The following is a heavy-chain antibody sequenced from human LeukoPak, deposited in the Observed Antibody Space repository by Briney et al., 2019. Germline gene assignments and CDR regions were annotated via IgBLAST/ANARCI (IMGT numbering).Heavy chain of an antibody. CDR2: IYYSGST. V-gene: IGHV4-59*01. Sequence: SSETLSLTCTVSGGSISSYYWSWIRQPPGKGLEWIGYIYYSGSTNYNPSLKSRVTISVDTSKNQFSLKLSSVTAADTAVYYCARGPYSGSYYRWGQGTLVTVSS. CDR1: GGSISSYY. CDR3: ARGPYSGSYYR. D-gene: IGHD1-26*01. J-gene: IGHJ5*02.